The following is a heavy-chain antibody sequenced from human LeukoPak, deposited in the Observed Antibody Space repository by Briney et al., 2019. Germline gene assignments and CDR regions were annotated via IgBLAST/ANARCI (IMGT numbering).Heavy chain of an antibody. CDR3: ARVGGGRYCSSTSCYMRGWFDP. CDR1: RGTFSNYA. J-gene: IGHJ5*02. Sequence: SVKVSCKASRGTFSNYAISWVRQAPGQGLEWMGGIIPIFGTANYAQKFQGRVTISADESTSTAFMELSSLRSEDTAVYYCARVGGGRYCSSTSCYMRGWFDPWGQGTLVTVSS. V-gene: IGHV1-69*13. CDR2: IIPIFGTA. D-gene: IGHD2-2*02.